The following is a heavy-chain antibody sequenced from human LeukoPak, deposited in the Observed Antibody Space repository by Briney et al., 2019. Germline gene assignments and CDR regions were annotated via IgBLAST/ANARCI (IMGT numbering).Heavy chain of an antibody. CDR2: ITGNRGAT. V-gene: IGHV3-23*01. CDR1: GFTFSSFA. Sequence: PGGSLRLSCAASGFTFSSFAMTWVRQAPGKGLEWVSSITGNRGATYNEASVRGRFPISRDNSQNTLYLQIDSLRAEDTAVYYCTKDPNGDYVGAFDPWGQGTLVTVSS. D-gene: IGHD4-17*01. CDR3: TKDPNGDYVGAFDP. J-gene: IGHJ5*02.